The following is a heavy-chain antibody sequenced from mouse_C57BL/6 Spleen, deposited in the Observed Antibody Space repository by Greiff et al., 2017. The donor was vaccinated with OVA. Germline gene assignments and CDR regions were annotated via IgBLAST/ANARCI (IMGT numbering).Heavy chain of an antibody. D-gene: IGHD2-4*01. CDR3: ARDDYDAGLYAMDY. Sequence: EVHLVESGGDLVKPGGSLKLSCAASGFTFSSYGMSWVRQTPDKRLEWVATISSGGSYTYYPDSVKGRFTISRDNAKNTLYLQMSSLKSEDTAMYYCARDDYDAGLYAMDYWGQGTSVTVSS. V-gene: IGHV5-6*01. J-gene: IGHJ4*01. CDR1: GFTFSSYG. CDR2: ISSGGSYT.